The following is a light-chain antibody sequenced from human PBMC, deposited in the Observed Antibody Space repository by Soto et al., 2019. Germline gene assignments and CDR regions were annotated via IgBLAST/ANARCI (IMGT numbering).Light chain of an antibody. CDR3: QQRSDWPPIT. Sequence: TVLTQSPATLSLSPGERASPSCRASQSVCDYLAWYQQKPGQAPRLLIYDASNRAAGVPYRFRGSGSGTDFTLTISSVEPEDFGVYYCQQRSDWPPITFGQGTRLEIK. V-gene: IGKV3-11*01. CDR2: DAS. J-gene: IGKJ5*01. CDR1: QSVCDY.